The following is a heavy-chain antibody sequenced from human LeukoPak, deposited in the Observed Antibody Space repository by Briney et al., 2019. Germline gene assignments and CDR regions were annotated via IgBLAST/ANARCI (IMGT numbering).Heavy chain of an antibody. J-gene: IGHJ6*02. Sequence: GGSLRLSRAASGFTFSSYWMHWVRQAPGKGLVWVSRINSDGSSTSYADSVKGRFTISRDNAKNTLYLQMNSLGAEDTAVYYCARGIAAAGLRYYGMDVWGQGTTVTVPS. D-gene: IGHD6-13*01. V-gene: IGHV3-74*01. CDR3: ARGIAAAGLRYYGMDV. CDR2: INSDGSST. CDR1: GFTFSSYW.